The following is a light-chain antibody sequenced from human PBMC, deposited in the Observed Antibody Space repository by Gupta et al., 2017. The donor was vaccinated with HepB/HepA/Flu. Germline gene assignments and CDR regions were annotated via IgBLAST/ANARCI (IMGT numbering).Light chain of an antibody. CDR2: EVS. CDR3: CSHAGSRTFA. V-gene: IGLV2-23*02. J-gene: IGLJ1*01. Sequence: QSALTQPASVSGSPGQSITISCTGTNRDVGNYNFVSWYQHHPGKAPKVIIYEVSRWPAGVSSRFSGSKSGNTASLTISVLQTEDAGDYYCCSHAGSRTFAFGTGTKVTVL. CDR1: NRDVGNYNF.